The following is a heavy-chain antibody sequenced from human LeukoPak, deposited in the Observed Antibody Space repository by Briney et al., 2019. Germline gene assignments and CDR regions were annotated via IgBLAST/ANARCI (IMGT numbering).Heavy chain of an antibody. J-gene: IGHJ4*02. D-gene: IGHD3-3*01. CDR1: GGSFSGYY. CDR3: ARGDFWSGPDY. V-gene: IGHV4-34*01. Sequence: PSETLSLTCAVYGGSFSGYYWSWIRQPPGKWLEWIGEINHSGSTNYNPSLKSRVTISVDTSKNQFSLKLSSVTAADTAVYYCARGDFWSGPDYCGQVTLVTVSS. CDR2: INHSGST.